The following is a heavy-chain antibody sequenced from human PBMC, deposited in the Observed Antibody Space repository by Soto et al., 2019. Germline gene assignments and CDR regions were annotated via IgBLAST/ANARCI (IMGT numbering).Heavy chain of an antibody. J-gene: IGHJ5*02. D-gene: IGHD3-22*01. CDR1: GYKFTSSW. CDR2: IFPSDSDT. Sequence: EAQLVQSRAEVKKAGESLKISCRTSGYKFTSSWIAWVRQMPGKGLEWMGIIFPSDSDTRYSPSFQGQVTISDDRSTSTVFLPWASLKASDTAVYFCARKDKSGYFNWFDPWGQGTLVTVSS. CDR3: ARKDKSGYFNWFDP. V-gene: IGHV5-51*01.